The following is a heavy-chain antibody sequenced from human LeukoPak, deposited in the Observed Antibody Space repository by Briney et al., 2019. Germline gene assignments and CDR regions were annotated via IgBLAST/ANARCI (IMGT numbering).Heavy chain of an antibody. CDR2: INPNGGP. J-gene: IGHJ3*01. V-gene: IGHV1-2*02. D-gene: IGHD6-19*01. CDR3: ARLAVVEALDAFDL. Sequence: GASVKVSCKAFGYTFTGNNIYWVRRAPGQGLEWMGWINPNGGPIYAQKFQGRVAMTRDTSISTGQMELSRLRSDDTAVYYCARLAVVEALDAFDLWGQGTMVTVSS. CDR1: GYTFTGNN.